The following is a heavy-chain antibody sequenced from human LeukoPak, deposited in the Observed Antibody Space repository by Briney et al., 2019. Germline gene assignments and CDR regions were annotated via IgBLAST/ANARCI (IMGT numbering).Heavy chain of an antibody. V-gene: IGHV1-69*05. Sequence: ASVKVSCKASGYTFTSYGISWVRQAPGQGLEWMGGVIPILGTTNYAQKFQGRVSITTDESTSTAYMEVSSLRSVDTAVYYCARDDGSATLGFDSWGQGTLVTVSS. CDR3: ARDDGSATLGFDS. D-gene: IGHD1-26*01. CDR2: VIPILGTT. J-gene: IGHJ4*02. CDR1: GYTFTSYG.